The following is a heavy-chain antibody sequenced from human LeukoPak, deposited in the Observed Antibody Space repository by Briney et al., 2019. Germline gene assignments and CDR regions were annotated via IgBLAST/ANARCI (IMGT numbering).Heavy chain of an antibody. CDR3: ASLGRIYSSGWYWAFDI. CDR1: GFTFSSYW. V-gene: IGHV3-7*01. D-gene: IGHD6-19*01. Sequence: GGSLRLSCAASGFTFSSYWMSWVRQAPGKGLEWVANIKQDGSEKYYVDSVKGRFTISRDNAKNSLYLQMNSLRAEDTAVYYCASLGRIYSSGWYWAFDIWGQGTMVTVSS. J-gene: IGHJ3*02. CDR2: IKQDGSEK.